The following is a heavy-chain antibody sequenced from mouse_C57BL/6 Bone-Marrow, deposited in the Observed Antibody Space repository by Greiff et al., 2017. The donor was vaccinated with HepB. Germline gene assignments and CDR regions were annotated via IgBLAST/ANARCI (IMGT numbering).Heavy chain of an antibody. D-gene: IGHD1-1*01. J-gene: IGHJ1*03. V-gene: IGHV2-5*01. CDR2: IWRGGST. Sequence: VHLVESGPGLVQPSQSLSITCTVSGFSLTSYGVHWVRQSPGKGLEWLGVIWRGGSTDYNAAFMSRLSITKDNSKSQVFFKMNSLQADDTAIYYCASHYYGSSPEYFDVWGTGTTVTVSS. CDR3: ASHYYGSSPEYFDV. CDR1: GFSLTSYG.